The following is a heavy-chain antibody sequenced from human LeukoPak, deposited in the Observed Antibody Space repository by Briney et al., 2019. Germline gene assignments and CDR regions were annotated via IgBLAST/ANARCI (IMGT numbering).Heavy chain of an antibody. J-gene: IGHJ6*02. CDR2: IWYDGSNK. CDR1: GFTFSSYG. D-gene: IGHD3-10*01. Sequence: QPGGSLRLSCAASGFTFSSYGMHWVRQAPGKGLEGVAVIWYDGSNKYYADSVKGRFTISRDNAKNSVYLQMNSLRAEDTAVYFCARTPDYYDSGSYSNIYYYYGMDVWGQGTTVTVSS. V-gene: IGHV3-33*03. CDR3: ARTPDYYDSGSYSNIYYYYGMDV.